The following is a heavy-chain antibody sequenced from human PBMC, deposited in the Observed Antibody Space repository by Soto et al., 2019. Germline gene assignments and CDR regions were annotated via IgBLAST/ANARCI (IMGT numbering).Heavy chain of an antibody. CDR2: VSYDGGTN. J-gene: IGHJ4*02. D-gene: IGHD3-9*01. Sequence: QVQLVESGGGVVQPGRSLRLSCAASGFTFTAYAIHWVRQAPGKGLEWVAVVSYDGGTNHYADSVKGRLTISRDNSKNTVYLQMNSLRPEDTALYFCAKDRYFDSYDFDSWGQGTLVTVSS. CDR3: AKDRYFDSYDFDS. V-gene: IGHV3-30-3*01. CDR1: GFTFTAYA.